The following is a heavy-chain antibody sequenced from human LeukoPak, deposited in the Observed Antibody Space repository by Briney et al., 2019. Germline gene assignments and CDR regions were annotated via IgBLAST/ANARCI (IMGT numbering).Heavy chain of an antibody. CDR1: GGTFSSYA. CDR3: ARRLTYYDFWSRELPVPQYYFDY. D-gene: IGHD3-3*01. Sequence: SVKVSRTASGGTFSSYAISWVRQAPGQGLEWMGGIIPIFGTANYAQKFQGRVTITADESTSTAYMEVSSLRSEDTAVYYCARRLTYYDFWSRELPVPQYYFDYWGQGTLVTVSS. J-gene: IGHJ4*02. CDR2: IIPIFGTA. V-gene: IGHV1-69*13.